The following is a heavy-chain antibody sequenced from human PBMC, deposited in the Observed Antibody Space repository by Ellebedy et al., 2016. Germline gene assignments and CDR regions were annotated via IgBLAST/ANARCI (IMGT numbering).Heavy chain of an antibody. CDR3: ARLWSSSSRYNNYYYMDG. CDR1: GGSISSGSYY. J-gene: IGHJ6*03. D-gene: IGHD6-6*01. V-gene: IGHV4-61*02. Sequence: SLRLSXTVSGGSISSGSYYWSWIRHSAGKGLEWIGRIYTSGSTNYNPSLKSRVTISVDTSKNQFSLKLSSVTAADTAVYYCARLWSSSSRYNNYYYMDGWGKGTTVTVSS. CDR2: IYTSGST.